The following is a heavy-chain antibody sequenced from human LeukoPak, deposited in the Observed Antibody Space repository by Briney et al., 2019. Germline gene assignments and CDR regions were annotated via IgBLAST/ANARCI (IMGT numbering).Heavy chain of an antibody. CDR3: ARGRGSSDWYYCDN. J-gene: IGHJ4*02. D-gene: IGHD6-19*01. CDR1: GYTFTNYG. V-gene: IGHV1-18*01. Sequence: ASEKVSCKASGYTFTNYGITWVRQAPGQGLEWMGWINAYNGYTNYAQKMQDRVTVTTDTSTSTAYMELRSLRSDDTAVYYCARGRGSSDWYYCDNWGQGTLVTVSS. CDR2: INAYNGYT.